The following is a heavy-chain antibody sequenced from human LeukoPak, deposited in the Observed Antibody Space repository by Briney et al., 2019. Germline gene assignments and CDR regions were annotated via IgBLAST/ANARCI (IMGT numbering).Heavy chain of an antibody. V-gene: IGHV1-24*01. CDR3: ATARPLDFWSGYHAPPHHHFDY. D-gene: IGHD3-3*01. CDR2: FDPEDGET. Sequence: ASVKVSCKVSGYTLTELSMHWVRQAPGKGLEWMGGFDPEDGETIYAQKFQGRVTMTEDTSTDTAYMELSSLRSGGTAVYYCATARPLDFWSGYHAPPHHHFDYWGQGTLVTVSS. J-gene: IGHJ4*02. CDR1: GYTLTELS.